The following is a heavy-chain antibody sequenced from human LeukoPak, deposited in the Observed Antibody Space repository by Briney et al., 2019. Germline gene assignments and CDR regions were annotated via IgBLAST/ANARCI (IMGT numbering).Heavy chain of an antibody. J-gene: IGHJ4*02. CDR1: GGSVSSGSYY. V-gene: IGHV4-61*03. Sequence: SETLSLTCTVSGGSVSSGSYYWSWIRQPPGKGLEWIGYIYYSGTTNYNPSLKSRVIISIDTSKNHFSLKLSSVTAADTAVHYCARDLAVVAPAATLDYWGQGTLVTVSS. CDR2: IYYSGTT. D-gene: IGHD2-2*01. CDR3: ARDLAVVAPAATLDY.